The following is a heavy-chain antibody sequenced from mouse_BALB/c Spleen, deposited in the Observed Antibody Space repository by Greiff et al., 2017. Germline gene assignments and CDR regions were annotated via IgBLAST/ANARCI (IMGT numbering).Heavy chain of an antibody. J-gene: IGHJ2*01. CDR3: IAFITTVVARPGYFDY. V-gene: IGHV14-4*02. D-gene: IGHD1-1*01. Sequence: EVQLQQSGAELVRSGASVKLSCTASGFNIKDYYMHWVKQRPEQGLEWIGWIDPENGDTEYAPKFQGKATMTADTSSNTAYLQLSSLTSEDTAVYYCIAFITTVVARPGYFDYWGQGTTLTVSS. CDR1: GFNIKDYY. CDR2: IDPENGDT.